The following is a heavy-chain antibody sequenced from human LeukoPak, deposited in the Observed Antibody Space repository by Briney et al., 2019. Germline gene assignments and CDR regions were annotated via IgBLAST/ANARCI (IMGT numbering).Heavy chain of an antibody. Sequence: GGSLRLSCAASGFTVSSNYMSWVRQAPGKGLEWVSFIYSGGDTSYADSVKGRFTISRDNSKNTLYLQMNSLRAEDTAVYYCAKSPLRTRILLDYWGQGTLVTVSS. J-gene: IGHJ4*02. CDR2: IYSGGDT. CDR3: AKSPLRTRILLDY. V-gene: IGHV3-53*01. CDR1: GFTVSSNY.